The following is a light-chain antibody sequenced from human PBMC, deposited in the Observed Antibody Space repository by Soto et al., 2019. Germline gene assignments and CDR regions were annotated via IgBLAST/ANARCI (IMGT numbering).Light chain of an antibody. CDR3: QQYKIWPPIT. CDR2: GAS. V-gene: IGKV3-15*01. Sequence: VLPLSPDSLSVAPGEPATLTCRASQSLNTDLAWYQQKPGQAPRLLLYGASTRATGISTRFSGGGSGPEFTLTSSGLQSEDSAVYYCQQYKIWPPITFGQGTRLEIK. CDR1: QSLNTD. J-gene: IGKJ5*01.